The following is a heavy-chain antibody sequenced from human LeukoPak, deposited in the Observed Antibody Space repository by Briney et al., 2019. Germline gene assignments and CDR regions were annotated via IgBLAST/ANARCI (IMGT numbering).Heavy chain of an antibody. Sequence: GGSLRLSCAASGFTFNRYALMWVRQAPGKGLEWVSAISGSGGSTYYADSVKGRFTISRDNSKNTLYLQMNSLRAEDTAVYYCAKDPLYDSSGYYPDYWGQGTLVTVSS. CDR3: AKDPLYDSSGYYPDY. V-gene: IGHV3-23*01. CDR1: GFTFNRYA. J-gene: IGHJ4*02. D-gene: IGHD3-22*01. CDR2: ISGSGGST.